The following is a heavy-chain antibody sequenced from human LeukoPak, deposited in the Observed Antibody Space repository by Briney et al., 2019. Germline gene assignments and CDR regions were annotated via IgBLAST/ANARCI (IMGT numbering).Heavy chain of an antibody. CDR3: ARDNGDYWFDY. V-gene: IGHV1-2*02. CDR1: GYTFTRYY. Sequence: ASVKVSFTPSGYTFTRYYMHWVRQAPGQGLEWMGWINPNSGGTNYAQKFQGRVTMTRDTSISTAYMELTRLRSDDTAVYYCARDNGDYWFDYWGQGTLVTVSS. J-gene: IGHJ4*02. D-gene: IGHD4-17*01. CDR2: INPNSGGT.